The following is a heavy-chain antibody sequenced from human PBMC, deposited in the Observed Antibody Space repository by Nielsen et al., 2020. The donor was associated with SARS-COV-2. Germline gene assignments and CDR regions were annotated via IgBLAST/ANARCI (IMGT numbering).Heavy chain of an antibody. CDR2: IYFSGRT. D-gene: IGHD5-12*01. Sequence: TLSLTCPVSGCSISSGGYYWSWIRHHPGKGLEWIGYIYFSGRTCYNPSLKSRVTISVDTSKNQFSLSLRSVTAADTAVYYCARESSGYDHYNYGMDVWGQGTTVTVSS. CDR1: GCSISSGGYY. V-gene: IGHV4-31*03. CDR3: ARESSGYDHYNYGMDV. J-gene: IGHJ6*02.